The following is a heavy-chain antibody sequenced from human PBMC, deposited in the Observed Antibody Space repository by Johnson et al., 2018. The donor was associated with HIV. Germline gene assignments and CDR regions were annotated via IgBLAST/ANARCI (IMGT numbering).Heavy chain of an antibody. Sequence: VQLVESGGGLVQPGRSLRLSCAASGFTFDDFAMSWVRQAPGQGLGWVSGINWNGGSTGYADSVKGRFTISRDNSKNTLYLQRNSLRVEDTALHYCATHYYDSINAFDIWGQGTMVTVSS. CDR2: INWNGGST. CDR1: GFTFDDFA. J-gene: IGHJ3*02. V-gene: IGHV3-20*04. CDR3: ATHYYDSINAFDI. D-gene: IGHD3-22*01.